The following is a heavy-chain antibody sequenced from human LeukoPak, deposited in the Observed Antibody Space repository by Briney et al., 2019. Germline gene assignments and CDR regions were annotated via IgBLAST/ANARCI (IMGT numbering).Heavy chain of an antibody. CDR3: ARVVGYCSSTSCPNWFDP. CDR2: IYYSGST. Sequence: SETLSLTCTVSGGSISSHYWSWIRQPPGKGLEWIGYIYYSGSTNYNPSLKRRVTISVDTSKNQFSLKLSSVTAADTAVYYCARVVGYCSSTSCPNWFDPWGQGTLVTVSS. CDR1: GGSISSHY. V-gene: IGHV4-59*11. D-gene: IGHD2-2*01. J-gene: IGHJ5*02.